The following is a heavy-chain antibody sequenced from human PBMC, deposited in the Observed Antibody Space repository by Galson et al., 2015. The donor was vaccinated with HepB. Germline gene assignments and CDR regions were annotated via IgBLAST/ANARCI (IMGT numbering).Heavy chain of an antibody. CDR3: ARDKLQDYFDY. V-gene: IGHV4-31*03. Sequence: TLSLTCTVSGGSISSGGYYWSWIRQHPGKGLEWIGYIYYSGSTYYNPSLKSRVTISVDTSKNQFSLKLSSVTAADTAVYYCARDKLQDYFDYWGQGTLVTVSS. CDR1: GGSISSGGYY. CDR2: IYYSGST. J-gene: IGHJ4*02.